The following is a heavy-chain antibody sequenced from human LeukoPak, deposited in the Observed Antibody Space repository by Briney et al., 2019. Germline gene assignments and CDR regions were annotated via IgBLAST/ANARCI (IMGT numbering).Heavy chain of an antibody. CDR3: ARTARGYSYGPTETDY. V-gene: IGHV4-34*01. CDR2: INHSGST. CDR1: GGSFSGYY. J-gene: IGHJ4*02. D-gene: IGHD5-18*01. Sequence: PSETLSLTCAVYGGSFSGYYWSWIRQPPGKGLEWIGEINHSGSTNYNPSLKSRVTISVDTSKNQFSLKLSSVTAADTAVYYCARTARGYSYGPTETDYWGQGTLVTVSS.